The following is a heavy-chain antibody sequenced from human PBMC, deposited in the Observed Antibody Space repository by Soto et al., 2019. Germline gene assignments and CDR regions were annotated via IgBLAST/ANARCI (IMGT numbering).Heavy chain of an antibody. CDR1: GFTFSSYA. D-gene: IGHD6-25*01. CDR3: ARDGTSPPGYYFDY. Sequence: VGSLRLSCAASGFTFSSYAMHWVRQAPGKGLEWVAVISYDGSNKYYADSVKGRFTISRDNSKNTLYLQMNSLRAEDTAVYYCARDGTSPPGYYFDYWGQGTLVTVSS. V-gene: IGHV3-30-3*01. J-gene: IGHJ4*02. CDR2: ISYDGSNK.